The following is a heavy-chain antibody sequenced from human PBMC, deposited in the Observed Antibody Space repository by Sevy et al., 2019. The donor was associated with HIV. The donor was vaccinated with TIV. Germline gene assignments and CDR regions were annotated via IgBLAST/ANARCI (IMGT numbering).Heavy chain of an antibody. CDR3: ARDRAYCSGGGCFSDDYSYYYGMDV. D-gene: IGHD2-15*01. Sequence: GGSLRLSCAASGFTFSNSAMHWVRQAPVKGLEWVTLISYDGSNKFYADSVKGRFTISRDNSKNTLYLQMNSLRAEDTPIYYCARDRAYCSGGGCFSDDYSYYYGMDVWGQGTTVTVSS. CDR1: GFTFSNSA. CDR2: ISYDGSNK. V-gene: IGHV3-30-3*01. J-gene: IGHJ6*02.